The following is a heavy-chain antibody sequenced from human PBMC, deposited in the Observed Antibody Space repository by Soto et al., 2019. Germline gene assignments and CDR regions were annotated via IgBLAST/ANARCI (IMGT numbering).Heavy chain of an antibody. CDR3: ARDRSDYGGNSGALDY. J-gene: IGHJ4*02. D-gene: IGHD4-17*01. Sequence: QVQLVQSGAEVKKPGASVKVSCKASGYTFTSYYMHWVRQAPGQGLEWMGIINPSGGSTSYAQKFQGRVTMTRDTSTSTVYMELSSLRSEDTAVYSCARDRSDYGGNSGALDYWGQGTLVTVSS. CDR2: INPSGGST. CDR1: GYTFTSYY. V-gene: IGHV1-46*01.